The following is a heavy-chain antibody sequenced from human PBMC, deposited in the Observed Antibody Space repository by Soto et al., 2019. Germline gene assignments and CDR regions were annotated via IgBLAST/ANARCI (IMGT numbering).Heavy chain of an antibody. CDR3: ARSGDYGDSYYFDY. J-gene: IGHJ4*02. Sequence: EVQLVESGGGLVQPGGSLRLSCAASGFTFSSYDMHWVRQATGKGLEWVSAIGTAGDTYYPGSVKGRFTISRENAKNSLYLQMNSLRAGDTAVYYCARSGDYGDSYYFDYWGQGTLVTVSS. CDR2: IGTAGDT. CDR1: GFTFSSYD. V-gene: IGHV3-13*01. D-gene: IGHD4-17*01.